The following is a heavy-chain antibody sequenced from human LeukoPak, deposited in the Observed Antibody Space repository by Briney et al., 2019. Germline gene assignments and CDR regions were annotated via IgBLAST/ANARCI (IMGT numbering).Heavy chain of an antibody. J-gene: IGHJ5*02. D-gene: IGHD3-16*01. V-gene: IGHV4-39*07. CDR2: IYYSGST. CDR1: GGSISSSSYY. CDR3: AGGGERAPTKLFDP. Sequence: SETLSLTCTVSGGSISSSSYYWGWIRQPPGKGLEWIGSIYYSGSTYYNPSLKSRVTISVDTSKNQFSLKLSSVTAADTAVYYWAGGGERAPTKLFDPWGQGTLVTVSS.